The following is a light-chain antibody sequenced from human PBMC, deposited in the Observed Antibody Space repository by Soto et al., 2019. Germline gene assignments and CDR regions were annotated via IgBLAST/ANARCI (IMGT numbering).Light chain of an antibody. CDR2: AAS. CDR3: QKYNSSPRM. V-gene: IGKV1-27*01. Sequence: DIQMTQSPSSLSASVGDRITITCRASQDISHYLAWYQQKPGKVPKLLIYAASTLQSGVPSRFSGSGSGTDFTLAISSLQPEDVATYYCQKYNSSPRMFGQGTKVEIK. CDR1: QDISHY. J-gene: IGKJ1*01.